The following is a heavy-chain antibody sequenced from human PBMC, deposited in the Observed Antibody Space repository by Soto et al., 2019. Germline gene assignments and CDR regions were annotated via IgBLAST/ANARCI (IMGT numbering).Heavy chain of an antibody. D-gene: IGHD3-10*01. CDR2: ISGSGDST. J-gene: IGHJ4*02. CDR1: GFTFSVYA. Sequence: EVRLLESGGGLVQPGGSLRLSCAASGFTFSVYAMSWVRQAPGKGLEWVSGISGSGDSTHYADSVKGRFTVSRDNSKGMLYLQTNSLRAEDTAIYYCAKALYGGFTYWGQGTRVTVSS. V-gene: IGHV3-23*01. CDR3: AKALYGGFTY.